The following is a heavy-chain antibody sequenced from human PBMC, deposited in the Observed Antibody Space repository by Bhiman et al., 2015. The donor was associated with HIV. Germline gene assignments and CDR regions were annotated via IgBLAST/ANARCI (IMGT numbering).Heavy chain of an antibody. Sequence: EVQLVESGGGLAQPGGSLRLSCAASGFTFSSYEMNWVRQAPGKGLEWVANIKQDGSEKHYVDSVKGRFTISRDNGQNSLNLQMNSLRAEDTAVFYXTRVSRYYDSRGYEQGWTLRILGRVRG. CDR3: TRVSRYYDSRGYEQGWTLRILG. CDR1: GFTFSSYE. CDR2: IKQDGSEK. V-gene: IGHV3-7*01. D-gene: IGHD3-22*01. J-gene: IGHJ2*01.